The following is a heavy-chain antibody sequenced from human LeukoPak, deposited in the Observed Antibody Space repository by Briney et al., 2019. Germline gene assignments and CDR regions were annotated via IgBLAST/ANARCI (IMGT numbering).Heavy chain of an antibody. CDR1: GGSFSGYY. CDR2: INHSGST. Sequence: SETLSLTCAVYGGSFSGYYWSWIRQPPGKGLEWIGEINHSGSTYYNPSLKSRVTISVDTSKNQFSLKLSSVTAADTAVYYCARRLELQNGMDVWGQGTTVTVSS. J-gene: IGHJ6*02. D-gene: IGHD1-7*01. CDR3: ARRLELQNGMDV. V-gene: IGHV4-34*01.